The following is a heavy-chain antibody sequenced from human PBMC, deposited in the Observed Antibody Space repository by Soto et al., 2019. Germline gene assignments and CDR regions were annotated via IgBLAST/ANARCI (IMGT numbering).Heavy chain of an antibody. CDR3: ARQPLGYCDSSGFFDK. CDR1: GYSFTNSW. CDR2: IGPGDSYT. V-gene: IGHV5-10-1*01. J-gene: IGHJ4*02. D-gene: IGHD3-22*01. Sequence: GESLKISCMASGYSFTNSWISWVRQMPGKGLEWMGRIGPGDSYTNYSPSFQGHVTISVDKSIGTAYLQWSSLKASDTAMYYCARQPLGYCDSSGFFDKWGQGTLVTVSS.